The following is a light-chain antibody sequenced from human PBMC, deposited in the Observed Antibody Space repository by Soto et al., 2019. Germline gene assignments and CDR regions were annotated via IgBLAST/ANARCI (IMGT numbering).Light chain of an antibody. CDR3: QQYDKWPYT. CDR1: QSVGSN. CDR2: GAF. V-gene: IGKV3-15*01. J-gene: IGKJ2*01. Sequence: EIVLTQSPATLSVSPGEPATLSCRTSQSVGSNLAWYQQKPGQAPRLLIYGAFIRAPGFPVTFRGTGSGSEFTLATSSLQSEDGALYYCQQYDKWPYTFGQGTNLEIK.